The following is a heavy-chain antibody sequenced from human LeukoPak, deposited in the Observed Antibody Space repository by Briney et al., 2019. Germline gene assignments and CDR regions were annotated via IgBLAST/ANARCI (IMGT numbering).Heavy chain of an antibody. CDR2: INHSGST. J-gene: IGHJ5*02. V-gene: IGHV4-34*01. CDR3: ARDPAAGWSDP. Sequence: SETLSLTCAVYGGSFSGYYWSWIRQPPGKGLEWIGEINHSGSTNYNPSLKSRVTISVDTSKNQFSLKLSSVTAADTAVYYCARDPAAGWSDPWGQGTLVTVSS. CDR1: GGSFSGYY. D-gene: IGHD6-13*01.